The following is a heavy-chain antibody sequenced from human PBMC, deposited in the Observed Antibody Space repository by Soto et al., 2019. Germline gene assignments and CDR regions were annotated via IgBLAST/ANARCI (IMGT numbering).Heavy chain of an antibody. CDR3: ARLHYGMGV. CDR2: IYYSGST. V-gene: IGHV4-61*01. Sequence: PSETLSLTCTVSGGSVSSGSYYWSWIRQPPGKGLEWIGYIYYSGSTNYNPSLKSRVTISVDTSKNQFSLKLSSVTAADTAVYYCARLHYGMGVWGQGTTVTVSS. CDR1: GGSVSSGSYY. J-gene: IGHJ6*02.